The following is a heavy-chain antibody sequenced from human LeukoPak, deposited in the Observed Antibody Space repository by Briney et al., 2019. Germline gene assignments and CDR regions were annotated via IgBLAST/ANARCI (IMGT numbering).Heavy chain of an antibody. CDR1: GYTFTGYY. D-gene: IGHD5-12*01. CDR2: INPNSGGT. V-gene: IGHV1-2*02. CDR3: ARVMMATIIPSVYFDY. J-gene: IGHJ4*02. Sequence: ASVKVSCKASGYTFTGYYMHWVRQAPGQGLEWMGWINPNSGGTNYAQKFQGRVTMTRDTPISTAYMELSRLRSDDTAVYYCARVMMATIIPSVYFDYWGQGTLVTVSS.